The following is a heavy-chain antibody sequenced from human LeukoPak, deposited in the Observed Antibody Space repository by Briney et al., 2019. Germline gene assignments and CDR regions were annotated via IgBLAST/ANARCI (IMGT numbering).Heavy chain of an antibody. V-gene: IGHV1-69*05. D-gene: IGHD1-26*01. CDR1: GGTFSSYA. CDR2: IIPIFGTA. J-gene: IGHJ4*02. CDR3: ARDQGLRNWED. Sequence: ASVKVSCKASGGTFSSYAISWLRQAPGQGLEWMGRIIPIFGTANYAQKFQGRVTITTDESTSTAYMELSSLRSEDTAVYYCARDQGLRNWEDWGQGTLVTVSS.